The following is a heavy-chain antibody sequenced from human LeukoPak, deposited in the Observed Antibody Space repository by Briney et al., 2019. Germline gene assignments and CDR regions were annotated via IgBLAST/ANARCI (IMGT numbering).Heavy chain of an antibody. V-gene: IGHV1-2*02. J-gene: IGHJ5*02. Sequence: ASVKVSCKASGYTFTGYYMHWVRQAPGQGLEWMGWINPNSGGTNYAQRFQGRVTMTRDTSISTAYMELSRLRSDDTAVYYCARALYSSREFDPWGQGTLVTVSS. D-gene: IGHD6-13*01. CDR1: GYTFTGYY. CDR3: ARALYSSREFDP. CDR2: INPNSGGT.